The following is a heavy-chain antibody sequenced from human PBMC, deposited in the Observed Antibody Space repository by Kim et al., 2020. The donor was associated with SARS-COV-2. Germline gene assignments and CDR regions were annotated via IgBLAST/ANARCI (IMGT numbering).Heavy chain of an antibody. J-gene: IGHJ6*02. CDR3: TRSGWLYDYGMDV. D-gene: IGHD6-19*01. V-gene: IGHV3-43*01. Sequence: GGSLRLSCAASGFNFDDFSMHWVRQAPGKGLEWVSLISWDGGSTYYADSVRGRFTISSDNSKNSLYLHMNSLRSEDTALYYCTRSGWLYDYGMDVWGQGTTVTVS. CDR1: GFNFDDFS. CDR2: ISWDGGST.